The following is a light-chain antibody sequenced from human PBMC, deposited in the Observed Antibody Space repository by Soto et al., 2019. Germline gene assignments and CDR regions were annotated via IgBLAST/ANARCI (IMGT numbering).Light chain of an antibody. CDR3: QQYHNLWS. CDR2: RAS. J-gene: IGKJ4*02. Sequence: EIALTQSPATVSVSPGDRVTLSFWASQNIYSNLGWYQQRPGQAPRLIIYRASARPTGIPARFSGSGSGTEFTLTISSLQSEDFATYYCQQYHNLWSFGRGTKVDIK. V-gene: IGKV3-15*01. CDR1: QNIYSN.